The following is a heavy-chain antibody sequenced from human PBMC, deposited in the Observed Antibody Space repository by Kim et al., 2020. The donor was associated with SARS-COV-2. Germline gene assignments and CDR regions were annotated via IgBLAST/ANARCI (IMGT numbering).Heavy chain of an antibody. V-gene: IGHV1-3*01. J-gene: IGHJ4*02. D-gene: IGHD4-17*01. Sequence: GNGNKKNARKFQGRVTITRDTSASTAYMELSSLRSEDTAVYYCTVTKEDYWGQGTLVTVSS. CDR3: TVTKEDY. CDR2: GNGNK.